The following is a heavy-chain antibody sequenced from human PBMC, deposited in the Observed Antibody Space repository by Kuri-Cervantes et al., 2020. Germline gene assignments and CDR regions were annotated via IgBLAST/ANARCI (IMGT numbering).Heavy chain of an antibody. CDR1: GFTFSSYD. J-gene: IGHJ6*03. CDR2: IGTAGDT. V-gene: IGHV3-13*01. Sequence: GGSLRLSCAASGFTFSSYDMHWVRQATGKGLEWVSAIGTAGDTYYPGSVKGRFTISRDNAKNSLYLQMNSLRAEDTAVYYCARDKGTDVLRFLEWSRTMDVWGKGTTVTVSS. CDR3: ARDKGTDVLRFLEWSRTMDV. D-gene: IGHD3-3*01.